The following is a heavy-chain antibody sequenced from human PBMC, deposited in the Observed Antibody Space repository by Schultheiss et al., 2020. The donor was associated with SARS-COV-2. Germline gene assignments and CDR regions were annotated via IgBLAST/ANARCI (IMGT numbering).Heavy chain of an antibody. Sequence: GESLKISCAASGFTFSSYAMSWVRQMPGKGLEWMGRIDPSDSYTNYSPSFQGQVTISADKSISTTYLQWSSLKASDTAMYYCVTGSPVHKYFDYWGQGTLVTVSS. V-gene: IGHV5-10-1*04. CDR2: IDPSDSYT. CDR1: GFTFSSYA. J-gene: IGHJ4*02. D-gene: IGHD2-8*02. CDR3: VTGSPVHKYFDY.